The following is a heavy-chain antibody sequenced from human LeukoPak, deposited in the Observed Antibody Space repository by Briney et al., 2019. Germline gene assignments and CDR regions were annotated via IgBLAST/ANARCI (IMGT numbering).Heavy chain of an antibody. V-gene: IGHV3-30*02. J-gene: IGHJ1*01. CDR2: IRYDGSNK. Sequence: TGGSLRLSCAASGFTFSSYGMHWVRQAPGKGLEWVAFIRYDGSNKYYADSVKGRFTISGDNSKNTLYLQMNSLRAEDTAVYYCAKDLAPQSKAIAVADHWGQGTLVTVSS. CDR3: AKDLAPQSKAIAVADH. CDR1: GFTFSSYG. D-gene: IGHD6-19*01.